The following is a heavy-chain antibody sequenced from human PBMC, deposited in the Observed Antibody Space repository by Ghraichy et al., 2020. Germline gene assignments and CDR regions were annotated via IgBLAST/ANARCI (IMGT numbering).Heavy chain of an antibody. J-gene: IGHJ6*02. CDR1: GGSFSGYY. D-gene: IGHD3-3*01. V-gene: IGHV4-34*01. CDR2: INHSGST. CDR3: ARAPTIFGVVITTYYYYYGMDV. Sequence: SETLSLTCAVYGGSFSGYYWSWIRQPPGKGLEWIGEINHSGSTNYNPSLKSRVTISVDTSKNQFSLKLISVTAADTAVYYCARAPTIFGVVITTYYYYYGMDVWGQGTTVTVSS.